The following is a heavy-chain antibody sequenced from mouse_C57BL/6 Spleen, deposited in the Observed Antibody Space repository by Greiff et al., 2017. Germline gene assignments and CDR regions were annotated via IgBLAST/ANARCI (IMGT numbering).Heavy chain of an antibody. Sequence: EVQLVESGGGLVKPGGSLKLSCAASGFTFSSSAMSWVRQTPEKRLEWVATISDGGSYTYYPDNVKGRFTISRDKAKTNLYLQLSHLNSEDTAMYYCARDRGNGAMDYWGQGTSVTVSS. J-gene: IGHJ4*01. D-gene: IGHD2-1*01. CDR1: GFTFSSSA. CDR3: ARDRGNGAMDY. CDR2: ISDGGSYT. V-gene: IGHV5-4*01.